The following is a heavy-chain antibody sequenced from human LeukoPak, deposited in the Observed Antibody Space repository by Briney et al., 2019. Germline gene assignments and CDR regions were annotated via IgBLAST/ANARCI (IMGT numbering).Heavy chain of an antibody. CDR3: ARSPALGYCTGGSCYSLDY. CDR1: GGSISSYY. Sequence: SETLSLTCTVSGGSISSYYWSWIRQPPGKGLEWIGYIYYTGSTNYNSSLKSRVTISVDTSKSQFSLKLSSVTAADTAVYYCARSPALGYCTGGSCYSLDYWGQGTLVTVSS. CDR2: IYYTGST. D-gene: IGHD2-15*01. V-gene: IGHV4-59*01. J-gene: IGHJ4*02.